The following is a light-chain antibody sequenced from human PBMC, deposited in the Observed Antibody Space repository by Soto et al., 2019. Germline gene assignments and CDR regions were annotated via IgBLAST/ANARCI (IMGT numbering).Light chain of an antibody. CDR1: QSVSSY. J-gene: IGKJ4*01. V-gene: IGKV3-11*01. CDR3: QQRSNWPPGLT. Sequence: EIVLTQSPATLSLSPGERATLSCRASQSVSSYLAWYQQKPGQAPRLLIYDASNSATGILAWFSGRGSGTDFALTISSLEPADFAVYYCQQRSNWPPGLTFGGGTKVEIK. CDR2: DAS.